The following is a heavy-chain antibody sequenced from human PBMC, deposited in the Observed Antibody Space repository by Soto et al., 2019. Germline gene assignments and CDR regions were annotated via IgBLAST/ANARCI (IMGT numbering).Heavy chain of an antibody. CDR3: ARDRGYCGGDCYSHYYYGMDV. J-gene: IGHJ6*02. Sequence: GGSLRLSCAASGFTFSSYSMNWVRQAPGKGLEWVSSISSSSSYIYYADSVKGRFTISRDNAKNSLYLQMDSLRAEDTAVYYCARDRGYCGGDCYSHYYYGMDVWGQGTTVTVSS. CDR2: ISSSSSYI. V-gene: IGHV3-21*01. CDR1: GFTFSSYS. D-gene: IGHD2-21*02.